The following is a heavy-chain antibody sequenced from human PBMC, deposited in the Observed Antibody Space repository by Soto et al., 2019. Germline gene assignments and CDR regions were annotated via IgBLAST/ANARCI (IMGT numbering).Heavy chain of an antibody. V-gene: IGHV1-18*01. Sequence: SVKVSCKASGYTFTSYGISWVRQAPGQGLEWTGWISAYNGNTNYAQKLQGRVTMTTDTSTSTAYMELRSLRSDDTAVYYCARYEDYDFWSGSYYYGMDVWGQGTTVTGSS. CDR1: GYTFTSYG. CDR3: ARYEDYDFWSGSYYYGMDV. J-gene: IGHJ6*02. CDR2: ISAYNGNT. D-gene: IGHD3-3*01.